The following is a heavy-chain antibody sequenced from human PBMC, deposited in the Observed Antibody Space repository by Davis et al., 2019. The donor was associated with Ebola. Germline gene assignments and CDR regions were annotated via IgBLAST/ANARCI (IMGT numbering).Heavy chain of an antibody. CDR3: ARDRAGSYGSGSYRYFYMDV. J-gene: IGHJ6*03. CDR1: GFSFRTYY. CDR2: ISTSSNTI. V-gene: IGHV3-48*02. D-gene: IGHD3-10*01. Sequence: PGGSLRLSCGASGFSFRTYYMNWVRQAPGKGLEWVSFISTSSNTIYYADSVKGRFTISRDNAKNSLYLQMNSLRDEDTAVYFCARDRAGSYGSGSYRYFYMDVWGKGTTVTVSS.